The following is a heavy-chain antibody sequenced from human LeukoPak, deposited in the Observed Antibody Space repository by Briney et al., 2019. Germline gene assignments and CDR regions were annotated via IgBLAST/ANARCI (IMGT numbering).Heavy chain of an antibody. CDR3: ARHNFWSGNDGYFDY. D-gene: IGHD3-3*01. V-gene: IGHV4-39*01. J-gene: IGHJ4*02. CDR1: GGSISSSSYY. Sequence: SETLSLTCTVSGGSISSSSYYWGWIRQPPGKGLGWIGSIYYSGSTYYNPSLKSRVTISVDTSKNQFSLKLSSVTAADTAVYYCARHNFWSGNDGYFDYWGQGTLVTVSS. CDR2: IYYSGST.